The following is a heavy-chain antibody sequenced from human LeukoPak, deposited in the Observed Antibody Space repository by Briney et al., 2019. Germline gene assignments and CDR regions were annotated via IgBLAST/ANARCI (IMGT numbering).Heavy chain of an antibody. J-gene: IGHJ6*02. CDR3: AREKLCFGELLYLYGMDV. V-gene: IGHV3-33*01. Sequence: GGSLRLSCAASGFTFSSYGMHWVRQAPGKGLEWVAVIWYDGSNKYYADSVKGRFTISRDNSKNTLYLQMNSLRAEDTAVYYCAREKLCFGELLYLYGMDVWGQGTTVTVSS. CDR2: IWYDGSNK. CDR1: GFTFSSYG. D-gene: IGHD3-10*01.